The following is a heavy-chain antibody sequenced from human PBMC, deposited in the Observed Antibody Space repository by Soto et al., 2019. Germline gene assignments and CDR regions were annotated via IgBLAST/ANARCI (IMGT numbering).Heavy chain of an antibody. Sequence: QVQLVQSGAEVKKPGSSVKVSCKASGGTFSSYAISWVRQAPGQGLEWMGGIIPIFGTANYAQKFQGRVTLPAGESPSTAYMELSSLRSEDTAVYYCTSTLVPAADGELWYGEHFDYWGQGTLVTVSS. J-gene: IGHJ4*02. CDR2: IIPIFGTA. CDR1: GGTFSSYA. D-gene: IGHD2-2*01. V-gene: IGHV1-69*12. CDR3: TSTLVPAADGELWYGEHFDY.